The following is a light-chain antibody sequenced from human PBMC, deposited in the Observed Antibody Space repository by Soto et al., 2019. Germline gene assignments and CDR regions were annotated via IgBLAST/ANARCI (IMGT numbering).Light chain of an antibody. Sequence: QSALTQPASVSGSPGQSITISCTGTSSYVGDHNSVSWYQQQPGKAPKLMIYAVSNRPSGVSNRFSGSKSGNTASLTISGLQAEDGADYYCGSYTTNITVIFGGGTKLTVL. J-gene: IGLJ2*01. CDR3: GSYTTNITVI. V-gene: IGLV2-14*03. CDR1: SSYVGDHNS. CDR2: AVS.